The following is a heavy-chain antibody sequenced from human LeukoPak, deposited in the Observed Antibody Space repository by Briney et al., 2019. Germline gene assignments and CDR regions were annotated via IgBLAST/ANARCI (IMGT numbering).Heavy chain of an antibody. V-gene: IGHV1-3*01. Sequence: ASVKVSCKASGYTFTSYAMHWVRQARGQSLEWMGWINAGNGNTKYSQKFQRRVTITRDTSASTAYMELSSLRSEDTAVYYCARFETYYYDSSGYFDYWGQGTLVTVSS. CDR2: INAGNGNT. J-gene: IGHJ4*02. CDR1: GYTFTSYA. D-gene: IGHD3-22*01. CDR3: ARFETYYYDSSGYFDY.